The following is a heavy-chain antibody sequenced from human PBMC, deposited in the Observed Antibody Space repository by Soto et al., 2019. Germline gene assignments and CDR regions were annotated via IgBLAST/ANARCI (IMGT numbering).Heavy chain of an antibody. CDR3: ARRWGVTLDY. Sequence: QVQLQESGPGLVKPSETLSLTCTVSGGSISSYYWSWIRQPPGKGLEWIGYVYYSGSTNYNPSLKSRVTISVDTSKNQFSLKLSSVTAADTAVYYCARRWGVTLDYWGQGPLVTVSS. CDR1: GGSISSYY. J-gene: IGHJ4*02. CDR2: VYYSGST. D-gene: IGHD2-21*02. V-gene: IGHV4-59*01.